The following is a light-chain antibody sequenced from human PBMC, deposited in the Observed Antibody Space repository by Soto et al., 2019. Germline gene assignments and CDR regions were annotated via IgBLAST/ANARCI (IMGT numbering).Light chain of an antibody. CDR1: QSVGSN. V-gene: IGKV3D-15*01. CDR3: QQYNNWLRT. CDR2: AAS. J-gene: IGKJ1*01. Sequence: EILMTQSPATRSVSPGERTTLACRASQSVGSNLAWYQQKPGQAPRLLIYAASTRASGVPARFSGSGSGTEFTLTIRSLQSEDSAVYYCQQYNNWLRTLGHGTKVDIK.